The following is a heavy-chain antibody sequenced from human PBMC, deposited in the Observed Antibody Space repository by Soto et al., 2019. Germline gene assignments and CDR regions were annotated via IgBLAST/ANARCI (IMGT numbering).Heavy chain of an antibody. Sequence: QVQLVESGGGVVQPGRSLRLSCAASGFTFSSYGMHWVRQAPGKGLEWVAAISYDGSNKYYADSVKGRFTISRDNSKNTLYLQMNSLRAEDTAVYYCAKDTGSYFGYWGQGTLVTVSS. CDR3: AKDTGSYFGY. V-gene: IGHV3-30*18. D-gene: IGHD1-26*01. CDR2: ISYDGSNK. CDR1: GFTFSSYG. J-gene: IGHJ4*02.